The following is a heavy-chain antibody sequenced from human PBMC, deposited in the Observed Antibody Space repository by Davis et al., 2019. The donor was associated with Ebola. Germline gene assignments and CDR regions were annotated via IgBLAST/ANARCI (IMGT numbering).Heavy chain of an antibody. J-gene: IGHJ6*02. Sequence: GESLKISCAASGFTFSSYAMSWVRQAPGKGLEWVSAISGSGGSTYYADSVKGRFTISRDNSKNTLYLQMNSLRAEDTAVYYCAKDSSYSSSWYMDVWGQGTTVTVSS. D-gene: IGHD6-13*01. CDR3: AKDSSYSSSWYMDV. CDR2: ISGSGGST. CDR1: GFTFSSYA. V-gene: IGHV3-23*01.